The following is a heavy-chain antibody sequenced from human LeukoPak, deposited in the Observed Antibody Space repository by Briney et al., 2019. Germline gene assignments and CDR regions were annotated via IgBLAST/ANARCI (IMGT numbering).Heavy chain of an antibody. D-gene: IGHD2-2*03. J-gene: IGHJ4*02. CDR2: INENGNDI. CDR3: ARHGYHCFDQ. CDR1: GFTFRNYW. V-gene: IGHV3-7*05. Sequence: GESLRLSCEASGFTFRNYWMTWVRQAPGKGREWLANINENGNDIFYVDSVEGRFTVSRDNARNSLYLQMNSLRAEDTAVYYCARHGYHCFDQWGQGTLVTVSS.